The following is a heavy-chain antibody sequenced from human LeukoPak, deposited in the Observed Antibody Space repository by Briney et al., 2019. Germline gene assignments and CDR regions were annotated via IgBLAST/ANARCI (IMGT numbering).Heavy chain of an antibody. CDR3: ARDPSYYDSSGRPTIMVYFDY. D-gene: IGHD3-22*01. Sequence: GGSLRLSCAASGFTFSSYSMNWVRQAPGKGLEWVSSISSSSSYIYYADSVKGRFTISRDNAKNSLYLQMNSLRAEDTAVYYCARDPSYYDSSGRPTIMVYFDYWGQGTLGTLSS. CDR2: ISSSSSYI. CDR1: GFTFSSYS. V-gene: IGHV3-21*01. J-gene: IGHJ4*02.